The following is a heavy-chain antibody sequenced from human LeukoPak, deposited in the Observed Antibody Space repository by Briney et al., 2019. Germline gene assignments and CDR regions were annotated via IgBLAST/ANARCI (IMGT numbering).Heavy chain of an antibody. V-gene: IGHV1-18*01. CDR1: GYTFTSYG. D-gene: IGHD3-22*01. CDR2: ISAYNGNT. Sequence: ASVKVSCKASGYTFTSYGISWVRQAPGQGLEWMGWISAYNGNTNYAQKLQGRVTMTTDTSTSTAYMELRSLRSDDTAVYYCAQYYDSSGSHGGSWFDPRGQGTLVTVSS. CDR3: AQYYDSSGSHGGSWFDP. J-gene: IGHJ5*02.